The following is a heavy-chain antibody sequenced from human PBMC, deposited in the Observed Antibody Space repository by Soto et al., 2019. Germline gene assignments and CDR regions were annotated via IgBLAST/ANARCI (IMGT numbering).Heavy chain of an antibody. CDR1: GFTFSSYS. Sequence: GGSLRLSCAASGFTFSSYSMNWVRQAPGKGLEWVSYISSSSSTIYYADSVKGRFTISRDNAKNSLYLQMNSLRVEDTAVYYCARARIQLWNNWFDPWGQGTLVTVSS. CDR2: ISSSSSTI. CDR3: ARARIQLWNNWFDP. V-gene: IGHV3-48*01. D-gene: IGHD5-18*01. J-gene: IGHJ5*02.